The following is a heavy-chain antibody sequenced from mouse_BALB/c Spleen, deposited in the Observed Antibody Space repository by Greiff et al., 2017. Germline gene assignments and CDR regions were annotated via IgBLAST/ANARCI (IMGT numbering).Heavy chain of an antibody. V-gene: IGHV1-5*01. CDR3: TRCEDYYGSSYDYAMDY. CDR2: IYPGNSDT. CDR1: GYTFTSYW. Sequence: EVQLQQSGTVLARPGASVKMSCKASGYTFTSYWMHWVKQRPGQGLEWIGAIYPGNSDTSYNQKFKGKAKLTAVTSTSTAYMELSSLTNEDSAVYYCTRCEDYYGSSYDYAMDYWGQGTSVTVSS. J-gene: IGHJ4*01. D-gene: IGHD1-1*01.